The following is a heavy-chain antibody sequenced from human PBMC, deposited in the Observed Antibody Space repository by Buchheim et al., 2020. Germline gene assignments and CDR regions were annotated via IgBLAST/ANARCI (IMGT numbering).Heavy chain of an antibody. CDR2: IIPIFGPA. D-gene: IGHD3-22*01. Sequence: QVQLVQSGAEVKKPGSSVKVSCKASGGTFSSYAISWVRQAPGQGLEWMGGIIPIFGPANYAQKFQGRVTITADESPSQAYMELSSLRSEDTAVYYCARSYYYDSSGYYYQGPSYFDYWGQGTL. V-gene: IGHV1-69*12. J-gene: IGHJ4*02. CDR1: GGTFSSYA. CDR3: ARSYYYDSSGYYYQGPSYFDY.